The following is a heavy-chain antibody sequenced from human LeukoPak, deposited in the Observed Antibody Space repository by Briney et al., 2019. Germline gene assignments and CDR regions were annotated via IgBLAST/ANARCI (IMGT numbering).Heavy chain of an antibody. J-gene: IGHJ5*02. CDR3: ARDSPQT. V-gene: IGHV3-21*05. Sequence: GGSLRLSCAASGFTFSSYEMNWVRQAPGKGLEWVSYISSSSSYIYYADSVKGRFTISRDNAKNSLYLQMNSLRAEDTAVYYCARDSPQTWGQGTLVTVSS. CDR1: GFTFSSYE. CDR2: ISSSSSYI.